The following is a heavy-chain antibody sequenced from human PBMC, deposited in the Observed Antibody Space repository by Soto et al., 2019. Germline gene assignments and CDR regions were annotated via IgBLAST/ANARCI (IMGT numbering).Heavy chain of an antibody. Sequence: QLQLQESGPGLVKPSETLSLTCTVSGGSISSSSYYWGWIRQPPGKGLEWIGSIYYSGSTYYNPSLKRRVTISVDTSKNQFSLKLSSVTAADTAVHYCARGYSSSWYTGGEWFDPWGQGTLVTVSS. CDR1: GGSISSSSYY. CDR2: IYYSGST. J-gene: IGHJ5*02. CDR3: ARGYSSSWYTGGEWFDP. V-gene: IGHV4-39*01. D-gene: IGHD6-13*01.